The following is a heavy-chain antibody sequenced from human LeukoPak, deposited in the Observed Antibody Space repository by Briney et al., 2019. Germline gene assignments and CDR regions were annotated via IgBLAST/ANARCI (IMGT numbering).Heavy chain of an antibody. CDR2: ISAYNSNT. D-gene: IGHD3-22*01. J-gene: IGHJ3*02. Sequence: ASVKVSCKASGYTFTSYGINWVRQAPGQGLEWMGWISAYNSNTHYAQKLQGRVTMTTDTSTSTAYMEVRSLRSEDTAVYYCARDYYDSSGYYWGGGAFDIWGQGTMVTVSS. CDR1: GYTFTSYG. CDR3: ARDYYDSSGYYWGGGAFDI. V-gene: IGHV1-18*01.